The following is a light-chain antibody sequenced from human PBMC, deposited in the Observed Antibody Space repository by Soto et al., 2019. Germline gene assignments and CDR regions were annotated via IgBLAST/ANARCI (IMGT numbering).Light chain of an antibody. CDR1: QTVSTN. V-gene: IGKV3-15*01. Sequence: EIVMTQSPDTLSVSPGDRATLSCRASQTVSTNLAWYQQKPGQAPRLLIYGASTRATGVPDRFSGSESRTEFTLTISSLQSEDFAVYYCQQYNSWPPLTFGQGTKVEIK. CDR3: QQYNSWPPLT. J-gene: IGKJ1*01. CDR2: GAS.